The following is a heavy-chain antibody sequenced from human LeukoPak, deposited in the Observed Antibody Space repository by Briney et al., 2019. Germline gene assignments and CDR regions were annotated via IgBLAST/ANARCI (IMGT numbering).Heavy chain of an antibody. V-gene: IGHV1-18*01. J-gene: IGHJ6*03. CDR1: GYTFTSYG. CDR2: ISAYNGNT. D-gene: IGHD3-3*01. Sequence: ASVKVSCKASGYTFTSYGISWVRQAPGQGLEWTGWISAYNGNTNYAQKLQGRVTMTTDTSTSTAYMELRSLRSDDTAVYYCARGLYYDFWSGYLGYGSTYYYYYMDVWGKGTTVTVSS. CDR3: ARGLYYDFWSGYLGYGSTYYYYYMDV.